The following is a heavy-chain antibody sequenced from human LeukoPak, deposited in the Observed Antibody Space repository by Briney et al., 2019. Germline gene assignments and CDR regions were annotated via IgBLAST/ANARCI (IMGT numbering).Heavy chain of an antibody. CDR1: GGSISSYY. CDR3: ARVRKDGYNLATDFDY. D-gene: IGHD5-24*01. CDR2: IYTSGST. V-gene: IGHV4-4*07. Sequence: PSETLSLTCTGSGGSISSYYCSWIQQPAGKGLEWIGRIYTSGSTNYNPSLKSRVTMSVDTSKNQFSLKLSSVTAADTAVYYCARVRKDGYNLATDFDYWGQGTLVTVSS. J-gene: IGHJ4*02.